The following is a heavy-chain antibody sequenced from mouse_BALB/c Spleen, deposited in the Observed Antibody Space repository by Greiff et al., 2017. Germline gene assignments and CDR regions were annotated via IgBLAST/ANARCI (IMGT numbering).Heavy chain of an antibody. CDR3: KSYDYDSWFAY. D-gene: IGHD2-4*01. J-gene: IGHJ3*01. V-gene: IGHV14-4*02. Sequence: EVKLQESGAELVRSGASVKLSCTASGFNIKDYYMHWVKQRPEQGLEWIGWIDPENGDTEYAPKFQGKATMTADTSSNTAYLQLSSLTSEDTAVYYCKSYDYDSWFAYWGQGTLVTVSA. CDR2: IDPENGDT. CDR1: GFNIKDYY.